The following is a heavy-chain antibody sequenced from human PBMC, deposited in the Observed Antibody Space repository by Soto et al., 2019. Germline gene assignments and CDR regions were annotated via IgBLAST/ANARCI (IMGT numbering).Heavy chain of an antibody. CDR3: ARESEDLTSNFDD. CDR1: GVTFTRYS. J-gene: IGHJ4*02. V-gene: IGHV3-21*06. D-gene: IGHD7-27*01. Sequence: KSXGTLRLSCAASGVTFTRYSMNWVRQAPGKGLEWVSSISSTTNYIYYGDSMKGRFTISRDNAKNSLYLEMNSLRAEDTAVYYCARESEDLTSNFDDWGQGALVTVS. CDR2: ISSTTNYI.